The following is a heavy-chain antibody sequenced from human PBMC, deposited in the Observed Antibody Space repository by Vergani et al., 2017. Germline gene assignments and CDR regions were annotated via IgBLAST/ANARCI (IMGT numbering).Heavy chain of an antibody. D-gene: IGHD5-18*01. Sequence: EVQLVESGGGLVQPGGSLRLSCAASGFTFSSYSMNWVRQAPGKGLEWVSYISSRSSTIYYADSVKGRFTISRDNAKNSLYLQMNSLRAEDTAVYYCARDARGYSYGLQFDYWGQGTLVTVSS. CDR3: ARDARGYSYGLQFDY. CDR2: ISSRSSTI. CDR1: GFTFSSYS. J-gene: IGHJ4*02. V-gene: IGHV3-48*01.